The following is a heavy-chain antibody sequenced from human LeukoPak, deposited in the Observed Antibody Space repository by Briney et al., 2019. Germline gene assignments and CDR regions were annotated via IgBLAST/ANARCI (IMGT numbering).Heavy chain of an antibody. Sequence: ASVKVSCKASGYTFTSYGISWVRQAPGQGLEWMGWISSYNGNTNYAQKLQGRATMTTDTSTSTAYMELRSLRSDDTAVYYCARDLFIRGELPHFDYWGQGTLVTVSS. CDR1: GYTFTSYG. CDR2: ISSYNGNT. CDR3: ARDLFIRGELPHFDY. J-gene: IGHJ4*02. V-gene: IGHV1-18*01. D-gene: IGHD1-26*01.